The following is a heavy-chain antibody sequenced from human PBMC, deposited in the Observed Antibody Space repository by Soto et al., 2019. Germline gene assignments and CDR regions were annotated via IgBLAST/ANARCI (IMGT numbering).Heavy chain of an antibody. CDR3: ARDAPIAGYYDRSGVYDY. Sequence: PGGSLRLSCAASGFTFSSYSMNWVRQAPGKGLEWVSSISSSSSYIYYADSVKGRFTISRDNAKNSLYLQMNSLRAEDTAVYYCARDAPIAGYYDRSGVYDYWGQGTL. CDR2: ISSSSSYI. V-gene: IGHV3-21*01. J-gene: IGHJ4*02. CDR1: GFTFSSYS. D-gene: IGHD3-22*01.